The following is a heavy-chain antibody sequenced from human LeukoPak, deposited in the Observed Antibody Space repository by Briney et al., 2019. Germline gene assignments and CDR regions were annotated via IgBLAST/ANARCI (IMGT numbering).Heavy chain of an antibody. J-gene: IGHJ4*02. CDR3: AKYAGVRGVIIDY. D-gene: IGHD3-10*01. Sequence: GCALRLSSAAAGVTCSGYVMIWVRQAPWKKLEWVSAISGSGGSTYYADSVKGRFTISRDNSKNTLYLQMNSLRAEDTAVYYCAKYAGVRGVIIDYWGQGTLVTVSS. V-gene: IGHV3-23*01. CDR2: ISGSGGST. CDR1: GVTCSGYV.